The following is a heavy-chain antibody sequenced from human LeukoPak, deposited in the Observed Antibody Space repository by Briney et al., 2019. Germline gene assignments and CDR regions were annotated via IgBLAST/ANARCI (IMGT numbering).Heavy chain of an antibody. Sequence: GASVKVSCKASGYTFTSYDINWVRQATGQGLEWMGWMNPNSGNTGHAQKFQGRVTMTRNTSISTAYMELSSLRSEDTAVYYCASGRLKGESLQNWGQGTLVTVSS. CDR1: GYTFTSYD. D-gene: IGHD3-10*01. V-gene: IGHV1-8*01. J-gene: IGHJ4*02. CDR2: MNPNSGNT. CDR3: ASGRLKGESLQN.